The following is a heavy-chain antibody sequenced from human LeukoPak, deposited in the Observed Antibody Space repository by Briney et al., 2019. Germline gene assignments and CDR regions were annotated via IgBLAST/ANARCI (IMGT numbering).Heavy chain of an antibody. D-gene: IGHD6-13*01. V-gene: IGHV4-4*09. CDR2: IYTSGST. CDR1: GGSISSDY. Sequence: SETLSLTCTVSGGSISSDYWSWIRQPPGKGLEWIGYIYTSGSTNYNPSLKSRVTISVDTSKNQLSLKLSSATAADTAVYYCARLERYIAAAETWGQGTLVTVSS. J-gene: IGHJ4*02. CDR3: ARLERYIAAAET.